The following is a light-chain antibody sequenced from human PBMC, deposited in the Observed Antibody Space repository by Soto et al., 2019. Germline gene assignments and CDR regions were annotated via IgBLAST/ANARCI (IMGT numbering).Light chain of an antibody. CDR1: SSDVDGYDY. V-gene: IGLV2-14*03. Sequence: QSALTQPASVSGSPGQSITISCTGTSSDVDGYDYVSWYQQHPGKAPKLLIYDVSYRPSGVSNRFSGSKSGNTASLTISGLQTEDEADYYCSSYTRRSTVVFGGGTNLTVL. CDR2: DVS. J-gene: IGLJ2*01. CDR3: SSYTRRSTVV.